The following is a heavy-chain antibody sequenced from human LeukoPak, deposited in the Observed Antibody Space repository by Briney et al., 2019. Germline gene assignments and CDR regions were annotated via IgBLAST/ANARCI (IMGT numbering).Heavy chain of an antibody. V-gene: IGHV3-21*01. D-gene: IGHD2-2*01. J-gene: IGHJ4*02. CDR1: GFTFSSYS. Sequence: GGSLRLSCVASGFTFSSYSMNWVRQAPGKGLEWVSSISGSSSHIYYADSVKGRFTISRDNAKNSLYLQMNSLRAEDTAVFYCARAPAREYQLLLGYWGQGTLVTVSS. CDR3: ARAPAREYQLLLGY. CDR2: ISGSSSHI.